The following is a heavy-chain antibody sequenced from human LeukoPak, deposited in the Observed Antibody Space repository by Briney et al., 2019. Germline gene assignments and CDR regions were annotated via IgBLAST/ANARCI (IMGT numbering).Heavy chain of an antibody. V-gene: IGHV4-31*03. D-gene: IGHD6-19*01. Sequence: SQTLSLTCTVSGGSISSGGYYWSWIRQHPGKGLECIGYIYYSGSTYYNPSLKSRVTISVDTSKNQFSLKLSSVTAADTAVYYCAGQLRDAPGIAVAGTVYWGQGTLVTVSS. CDR1: GGSISSGGYY. J-gene: IGHJ4*02. CDR2: IYYSGST. CDR3: AGQLRDAPGIAVAGTVY.